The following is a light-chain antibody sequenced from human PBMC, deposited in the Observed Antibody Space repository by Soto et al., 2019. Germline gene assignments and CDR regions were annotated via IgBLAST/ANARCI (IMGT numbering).Light chain of an antibody. CDR3: QQRSNWPPIT. V-gene: IGKV3-11*01. CDR1: QSVSSY. CDR2: DAS. Sequence: EIVLTQSPATLYLSPGERATLSCRASQSVSSYLAWYQQKPGQAPRLLIYDASNRAAGIPARFSGSGSGTDFTLTISSLEPEDFAVYYRQQRSNWPPITFGQGTRLEIK. J-gene: IGKJ5*01.